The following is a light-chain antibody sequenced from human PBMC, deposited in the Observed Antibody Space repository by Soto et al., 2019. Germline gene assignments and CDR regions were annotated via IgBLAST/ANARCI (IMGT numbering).Light chain of an antibody. V-gene: IGKV1-5*03. CDR3: QQYNTFSPYT. J-gene: IGKJ2*01. Sequence: DIQMTQSPSTLSASVGDRVTLTCRASQSVSDWLAWYQQKPGKAPKLLIYKAANLESGVPSRFIGSGSGTEFTLTISSLQPDDSATYYCQQYNTFSPYTFGQGTKLEIK. CDR1: QSVSDW. CDR2: KAA.